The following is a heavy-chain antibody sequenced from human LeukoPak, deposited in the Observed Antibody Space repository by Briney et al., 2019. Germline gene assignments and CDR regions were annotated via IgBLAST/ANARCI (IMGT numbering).Heavy chain of an antibody. D-gene: IGHD3-10*01. CDR2: INHSGSI. J-gene: IGHJ6*03. CDR3: ARRMGRRFGERYYYYHYMDV. V-gene: IGHV4-34*01. CDR1: GGSFSGYY. Sequence: SETLSLTCAVYGGSFSGYYWNWIRQPPGKGLEWIGEINHSGSISYNSSLKSRVAISVDTSKNQFSLKLSSVTAADTAMYYCARRMGRRFGERYYYYHYMDVWGKGTTVTISS.